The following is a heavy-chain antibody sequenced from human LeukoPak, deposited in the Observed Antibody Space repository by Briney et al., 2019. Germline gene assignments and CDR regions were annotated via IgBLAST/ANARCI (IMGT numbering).Heavy chain of an antibody. CDR2: ISYDGSNK. D-gene: IGHD5-18*01. J-gene: IGHJ4*02. CDR1: GFTFSSYG. Sequence: GGSLRLSCAASGFTFSSYGMHWVRQAPGKGLEWVAVISYDGSNKYYADSVKGRFTISRDNSKNTLYLQMNSLRAEDTAVYYCAKGKSGGYSYGGFDYWGQGTLVTVSS. CDR3: AKGKSGGYSYGGFDY. V-gene: IGHV3-30*18.